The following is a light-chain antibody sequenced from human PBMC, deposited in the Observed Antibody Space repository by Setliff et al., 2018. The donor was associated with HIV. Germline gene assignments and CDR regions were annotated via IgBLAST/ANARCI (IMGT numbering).Light chain of an antibody. Sequence: QSVLTQPASVSGSPGQSITISCTGTSSDVGGYNYVSWYQLHPGKAPKVMIYDVSNRPSGVSNRFSGSQSGNTASLTISGLQAEDEADYYCSSYTSSSTQVVFGGGTKVTVL. CDR3: SSYTSSSTQVV. V-gene: IGLV2-14*01. CDR1: SSDVGGYNY. CDR2: DVS. J-gene: IGLJ2*01.